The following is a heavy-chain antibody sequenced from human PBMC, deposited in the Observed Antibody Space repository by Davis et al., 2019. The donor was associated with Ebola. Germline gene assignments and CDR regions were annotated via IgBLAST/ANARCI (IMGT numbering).Heavy chain of an antibody. D-gene: IGHD3-3*01. V-gene: IGHV3-23*01. CDR3: ANRNNFWSGYFYYGFDV. CDR2: ISGSGYTT. CDR1: GFTFNNYD. Sequence: PGGSLRLSCAASGFTFNNYDMTWVRQAPGKGLEWVSGISGSGYTTYYADSVKGRFTISRDSSKNTLFLQMNSLRADDTAVYYCANRNNFWSGYFYYGFDVWGQGTTVTVSS. J-gene: IGHJ6*02.